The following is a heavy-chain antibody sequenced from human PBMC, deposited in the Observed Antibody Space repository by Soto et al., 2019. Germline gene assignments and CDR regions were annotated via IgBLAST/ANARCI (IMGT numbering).Heavy chain of an antibody. CDR1: GFALSTRGVG. CDR3: AHRHPSAVGTDRYCFGT. CDR2: IYWHDEK. J-gene: IGHJ5*02. Sequence: QITLKESGPTLVKPTQTLTLTCTCSGFALSTRGVGVGWIRQPPGKALEWLALIYWHDEKRYNPSLKSRLTITNNTSKNQVVLTMTNVDPVDTGTYYCAHRHPSAVGTDRYCFGTWGQGSLVTVSS. D-gene: IGHD6-13*01. V-gene: IGHV2-5*01.